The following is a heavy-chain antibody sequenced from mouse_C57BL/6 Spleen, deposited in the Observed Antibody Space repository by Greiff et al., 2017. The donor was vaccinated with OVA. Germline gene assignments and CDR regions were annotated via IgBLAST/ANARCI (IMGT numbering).Heavy chain of an antibody. D-gene: IGHD1-1*01. V-gene: IGHV1-62-2*01. CDR3: ARHEDSSLTTVVPYAMDY. J-gene: IGHJ4*01. CDR2: FFPGSGSI. Sequence: VQLQESGAELVKPGASVKLSCKASGYTFTEYTIHWVKQRSGQGLEWIGWFFPGSGSIKYNEKFKDKATLTADKSSSTVYMELSSLTSEDSAVYFCARHEDSSLTTVVPYAMDYWGQGTSVTVSS. CDR1: GYTFTEYT.